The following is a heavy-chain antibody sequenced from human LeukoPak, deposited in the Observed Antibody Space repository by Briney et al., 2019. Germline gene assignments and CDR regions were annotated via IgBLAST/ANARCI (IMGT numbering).Heavy chain of an antibody. D-gene: IGHD3-10*01. Sequence: GGSLRLSCAASGFTFSSYSMNWVRQAPGKGLEWVSSISSSSSYIYYADSVKGRFTISRDNAKNSLYLQMNSLRAEDTAVYYCASHYYYGSGSYYRSYGFNWFDPWGQGTLVTVSS. V-gene: IGHV3-21*01. CDR2: ISSSSSYI. J-gene: IGHJ5*02. CDR3: ASHYYYGSGSYYRSYGFNWFDP. CDR1: GFTFSSYS.